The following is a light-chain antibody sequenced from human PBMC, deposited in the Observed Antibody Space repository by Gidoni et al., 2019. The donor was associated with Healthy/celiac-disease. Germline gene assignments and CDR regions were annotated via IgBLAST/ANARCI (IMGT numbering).Light chain of an antibody. CDR1: SSYVGGYNY. J-gene: IGLJ2*01. CDR2: EVS. Sequence: QSSLTQPASVPGSPGPSITISCTGTSSYVGGYNYVSWYQQHPGKSPKLMIYEVSNRPSGVSNRFSGSKSGNTAALTISGLQAEDEADYYCSSYTSSSTLVFGGGTKLTVL. CDR3: SSYTSSSTLV. V-gene: IGLV2-14*01.